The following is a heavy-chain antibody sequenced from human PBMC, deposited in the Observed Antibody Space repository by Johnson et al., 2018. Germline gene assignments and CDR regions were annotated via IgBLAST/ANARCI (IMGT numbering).Heavy chain of an antibody. D-gene: IGHD3-10*01. Sequence: QVQLVESGGGVVQPGRSLRLSCAASGFTFSSYGMHWVRQAPGKGLEWVAVIWYDGSNKYYADSAKGRFPISKYNSKNTLYLQMDSRSAEDTAVYDCARDRGVYDFDYWCQGTRVTASS. V-gene: IGHV3-33*01. CDR1: GFTFSSYG. CDR2: IWYDGSNK. J-gene: IGHJ4*02. CDR3: ARDRGVYDFDY.